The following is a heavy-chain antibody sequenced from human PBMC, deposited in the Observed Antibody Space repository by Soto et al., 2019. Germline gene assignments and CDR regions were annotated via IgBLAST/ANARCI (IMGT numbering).Heavy chain of an antibody. V-gene: IGHV3-23*01. J-gene: IGHJ4*02. CDR1: GFTFSSYA. D-gene: IGHD3-22*01. Sequence: PGGSLRLSCAASGFTFSSYAMSWVRQAPREGLEWVSAISAGAVATNYADSVKGRFTISRDNSKNTLYLQMNSLRVEDTAVYYCAKGRESSGSYRPFDYWGQGTLVTVSS. CDR2: ISAGAVAT. CDR3: AKGRESSGSYRPFDY.